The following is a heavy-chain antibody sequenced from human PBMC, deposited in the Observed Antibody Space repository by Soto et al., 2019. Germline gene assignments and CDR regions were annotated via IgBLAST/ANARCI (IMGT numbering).Heavy chain of an antibody. J-gene: IGHJ4*02. CDR3: ARAGGDGSGSYEDY. D-gene: IGHD3-10*01. Sequence: QVQLQESGPGLVKPSQTLSLTCTVSGGSISSGGYYWRWIRQHPGKGLEWIGYIYYSGSTHYNPSLKSRVTISVDTSKSQFSLKVSSVTAADTAVYYCARAGGDGSGSYEDYWGQGTLVTVSS. CDR2: IYYSGST. V-gene: IGHV4-31*03. CDR1: GGSISSGGYY.